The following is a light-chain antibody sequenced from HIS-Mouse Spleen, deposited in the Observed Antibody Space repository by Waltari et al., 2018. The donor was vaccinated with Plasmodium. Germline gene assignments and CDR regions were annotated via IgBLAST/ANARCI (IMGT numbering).Light chain of an antibody. CDR3: QQYNNWPPLT. CDR1: RSVSSN. CDR2: GAS. J-gene: IGKJ4*01. V-gene: IGKV3-15*01. Sequence: EIVMTQSPATLSVSPGERATLSCRASRSVSSNLARYQQKPGQAPRLLIYGASTRATGIPARFSGSGSGTEFTLTISSMQSEDFAVYYCQQYNNWPPLTFGGGTKVEIK.